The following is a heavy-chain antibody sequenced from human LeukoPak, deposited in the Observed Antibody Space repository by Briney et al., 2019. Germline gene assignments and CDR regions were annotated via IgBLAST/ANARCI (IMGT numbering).Heavy chain of an antibody. CDR3: ARDAATGHDAFDI. V-gene: IGHV3-7*03. J-gene: IGHJ3*02. CDR2: IKQDGSEK. CDR1: GFTFSSYW. Sequence: PGGSLRLSCAASGFTFSSYWMSWVRQAPGKGLEWVANIKQDGSEKYYVDSVKGRFTISRDNSKNTLYLQMNSLRAEDTAFYYCARDAATGHDAFDIWGQGTMVTVSS. D-gene: IGHD4-17*01.